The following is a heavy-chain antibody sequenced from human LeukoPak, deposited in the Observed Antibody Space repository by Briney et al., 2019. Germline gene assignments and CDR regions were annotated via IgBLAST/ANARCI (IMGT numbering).Heavy chain of an antibody. CDR2: ISSSSSYI. V-gene: IGHV3-21*01. Sequence: GGSLRLSCAASGFTFSSYSMNWVRQAPGKGLEWVSSISSSSSYIYYADSVKGRFTISRDNAKNSLYLQMNSLRAEDTAVYYCARGGYSSSWPGDFDYWGQGTLVTVSS. CDR1: GFTFSSYS. CDR3: ARGGYSSSWPGDFDY. D-gene: IGHD6-13*01. J-gene: IGHJ4*02.